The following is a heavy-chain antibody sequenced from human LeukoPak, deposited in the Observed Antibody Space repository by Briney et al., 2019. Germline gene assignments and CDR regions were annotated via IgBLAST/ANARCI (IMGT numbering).Heavy chain of an antibody. CDR2: INYSGGT. CDR3: ARDIEEVGATLYFDY. D-gene: IGHD1-26*01. CDR1: GGSISSHY. J-gene: IGHJ4*01. V-gene: IGHV4-59*11. Sequence: SETLSLTCTVSGGSISSHYWGWLRQTPRKGLEWIGQINYSGGTYYNPSLKSRVDLSIYTSKNQFSLKVSSVTAADTAVYYCARDIEEVGATLYFDYWGHGTLVTVSS.